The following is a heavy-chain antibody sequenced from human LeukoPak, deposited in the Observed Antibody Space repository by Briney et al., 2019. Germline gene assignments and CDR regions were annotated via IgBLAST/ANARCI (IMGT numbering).Heavy chain of an antibody. D-gene: IGHD2-21*01. J-gene: IGHJ4*02. Sequence: GGSLRLSCAASGFTFSSYAMHWVRQAPGKGLEWVSYINGGGSPIFYADSVRGRFTISRDNAKNSLHLQMNSLRAEDTAVYYCVRDNPRCCGVIPANIDDYWGQGTLVTVSS. CDR1: GFTFSSYA. CDR3: VRDNPRCCGVIPANIDDY. V-gene: IGHV3-48*01. CDR2: INGGGSPI.